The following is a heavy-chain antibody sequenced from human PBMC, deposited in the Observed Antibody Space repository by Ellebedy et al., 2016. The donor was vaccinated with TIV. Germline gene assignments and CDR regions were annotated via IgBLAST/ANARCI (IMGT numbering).Heavy chain of an antibody. CDR1: GFTFSSSA. CDR2: VSGGGGRT. J-gene: IGHJ6*02. Sequence: GGSLRLXXAASGFTFSSSAMTWVRQAPGKGLEWVSAVSGGGGRTYYADSVKGRFTISRDNSKNTLYLQMNSLRAEDTAVYYCARDEEYQLLGKSDYYGMDVWGQGTTVTVSS. D-gene: IGHD2-2*01. CDR3: ARDEEYQLLGKSDYYGMDV. V-gene: IGHV3-23*01.